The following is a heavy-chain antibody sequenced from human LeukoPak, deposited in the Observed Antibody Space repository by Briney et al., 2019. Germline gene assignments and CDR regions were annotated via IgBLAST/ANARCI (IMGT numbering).Heavy chain of an antibody. CDR1: GASVTNRSYY. Sequence: SETLSLTCTVAGASVTNRSYYWSWIRQPAGKGLEWIGRVQNRGSTSYSPSLKSRVTMSIDTSKNQFSLRLSSVTAADTAVYYCARGPGISAVGMDYWGLGTLVTVSS. J-gene: IGHJ4*02. V-gene: IGHV4-61*02. D-gene: IGHD6-25*01. CDR3: ARGPGISAVGMDY. CDR2: VQNRGST.